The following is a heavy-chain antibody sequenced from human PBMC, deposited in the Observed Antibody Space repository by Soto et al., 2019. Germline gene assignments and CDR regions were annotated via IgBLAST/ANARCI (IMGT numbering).Heavy chain of an antibody. CDR2: IIPIFGTA. V-gene: IGHV1-69*06. CDR1: GGTFSSYA. J-gene: IGHJ6*02. D-gene: IGHD2-2*02. Sequence: GASVKVSCKASGGTFSSYAISWVRQAPGQGLEWMGGIIPIFGTANYAQKFQGRVTITADKSTSTAYMELSSLRSEDTAVYYCARAVVVPAAIMSMDVWGQGTTVTVSS. CDR3: ARAVVVPAAIMSMDV.